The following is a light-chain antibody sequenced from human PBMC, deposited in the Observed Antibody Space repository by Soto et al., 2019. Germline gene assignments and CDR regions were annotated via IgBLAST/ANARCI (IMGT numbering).Light chain of an antibody. CDR3: QSYDSSLSGYV. Sequence: QSALTQPPSVSAAPGQRVTISCTGSSSNIGAGYDVHWYQQLPGTAPKLLIYANNIRPSGVPGRFSGSKSGTSASLAIPGLQAEDEADYYCQSYDSSLSGYVFGTGTKVTVL. CDR2: ANN. J-gene: IGLJ1*01. CDR1: SSNIGAGYD. V-gene: IGLV1-40*01.